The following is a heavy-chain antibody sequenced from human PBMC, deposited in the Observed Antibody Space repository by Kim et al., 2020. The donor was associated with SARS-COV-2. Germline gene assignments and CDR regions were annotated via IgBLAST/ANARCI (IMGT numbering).Heavy chain of an antibody. Sequence: GGSLRLSCTASGFTFGDYAMSWVRQAPGKGLEWVGFIRSKAYGGTTEYAASVKGRFTISRDDSKSIAYLQMNSLKTEDTAVYYCTRDSSLRGSYYFYFDYWGQGTLVTVSS. V-gene: IGHV3-49*04. CDR1: GFTFGDYA. CDR2: IRSKAYGGTT. D-gene: IGHD1-26*01. CDR3: TRDSSLRGSYYFYFDY. J-gene: IGHJ4*02.